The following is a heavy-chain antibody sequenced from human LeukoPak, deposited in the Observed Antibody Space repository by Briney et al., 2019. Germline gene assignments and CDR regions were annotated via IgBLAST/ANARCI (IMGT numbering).Heavy chain of an antibody. V-gene: IGHV3-23*01. D-gene: IGHD5-18*01. CDR3: AKLERGYSYGTIDY. Sequence: GGSLRLSCAASGFTFSSYAMSWVRQAPGKGLEWVSAISGSGGSTYYADSVKGRFTISRDNSKNTLYLQMKSLRAEDTAVYYCAKLERGYSYGTIDYWGQGTLVTVSS. J-gene: IGHJ4*02. CDR2: ISGSGGST. CDR1: GFTFSSYA.